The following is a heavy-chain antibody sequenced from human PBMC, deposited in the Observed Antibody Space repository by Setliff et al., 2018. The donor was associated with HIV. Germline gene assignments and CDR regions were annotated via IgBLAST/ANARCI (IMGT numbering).Heavy chain of an antibody. CDR3: ARRITIYGVVIADPGAFDI. CDR2: SYYSGSISSGST. D-gene: IGHD3-3*01. J-gene: IGHJ3*02. CDR1: GDSISNGRYY. V-gene: IGHV4-31*03. Sequence: PSETLSLTCTVSGDSISNGRYYWSWIRQLPGGGLEWIGYSYYSGSISSGSTSYNPSLMGRVTLSIDTSKNQFSLKLSSVTAADTAVYYCARRITIYGVVIADPGAFDIWGQGTMVTVSS.